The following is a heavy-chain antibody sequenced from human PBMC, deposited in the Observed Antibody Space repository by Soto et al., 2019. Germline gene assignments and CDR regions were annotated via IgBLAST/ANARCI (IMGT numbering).Heavy chain of an antibody. CDR3: ARDGGYSSSWYVLDY. CDR2: ISSSSDTI. J-gene: IGHJ4*02. D-gene: IGHD6-13*01. Sequence: EVQLVESGGGLVQPGGSLRLSCAASGFSFSSYSMNWVRQAPGKGLEWVSYISSSSDTIYYADSVKGRFTISRDKAKNLLALQVSSLRDDDTAVYYCARDGGYSSSWYVLDYWGQGTLVTVSS. V-gene: IGHV3-48*02. CDR1: GFSFSSYS.